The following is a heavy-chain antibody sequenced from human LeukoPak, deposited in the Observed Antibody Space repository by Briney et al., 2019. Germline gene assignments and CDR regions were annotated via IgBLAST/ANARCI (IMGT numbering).Heavy chain of an antibody. CDR2: IYYSGST. Sequence: SETLSLTCTVSGGSISSSSYYWGWIRQPPGKGLEWIGSIYYSGSTYYNPSLKSRVTISVDTSKNQFSLKLSSVTAADTAVYYCARDPLAGETSWGQGTLVTVSS. J-gene: IGHJ4*02. V-gene: IGHV4-39*07. D-gene: IGHD6-19*01. CDR3: ARDPLAGETS. CDR1: GGSISSSSYY.